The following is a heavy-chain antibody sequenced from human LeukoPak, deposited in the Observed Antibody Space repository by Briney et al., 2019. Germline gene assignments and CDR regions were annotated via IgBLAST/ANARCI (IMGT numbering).Heavy chain of an antibody. D-gene: IGHD1-26*01. Sequence: SETLSLTCTVSGYSISSGYYWGWIRQPPGKGLEWIGYIYYSGSTNYNPSLKSRVTISVDTSKNQFSLKLSSVTAADTAVYYCARGGQIVVSFDYWGQGTLVTVSS. J-gene: IGHJ4*02. CDR1: GYSISSGYY. CDR3: ARGGQIVVSFDY. V-gene: IGHV4-61*01. CDR2: IYYSGST.